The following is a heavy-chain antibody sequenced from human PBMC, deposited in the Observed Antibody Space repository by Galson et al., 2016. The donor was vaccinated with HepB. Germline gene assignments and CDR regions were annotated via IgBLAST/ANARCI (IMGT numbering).Heavy chain of an antibody. D-gene: IGHD4-23*01. Sequence: LEWMGWISAYNANTNYAQKLQGRVTMTTDTSTNTAYMELRSLRSDDTAVYYCARPQPTVVSPADTLDVWGQGTLVTVSS. CDR3: ARPQPTVVSPADTLDV. J-gene: IGHJ3*01. V-gene: IGHV1-18*01. CDR2: ISAYNANT.